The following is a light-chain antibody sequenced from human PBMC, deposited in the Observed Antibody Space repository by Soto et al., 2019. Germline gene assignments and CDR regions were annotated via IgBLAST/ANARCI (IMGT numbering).Light chain of an antibody. CDR3: HHRSGWPWT. CDR1: QSVSSSY. V-gene: IGKV3-11*01. CDR2: DAS. Sequence: EIVFTQSPCTLSLSPGERATLSCRASQSVSSSYLGWYQQKPGQAPRLLIYDASNRATGIPARFSGSGSGTDFTLTISSLEPEDFAVYYCHHRSGWPWTFGPGTKV. J-gene: IGKJ1*01.